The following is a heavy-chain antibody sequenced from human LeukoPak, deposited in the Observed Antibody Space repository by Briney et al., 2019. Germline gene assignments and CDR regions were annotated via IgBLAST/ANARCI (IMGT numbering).Heavy chain of an antibody. Sequence: ASVKVSCKASGYTFTSYGISWVRQAPGQGLEWMGWISAYNGNTNYAQKLQGRVTMTRNTSISTAYMELSSLRSEDTAVYYCARGVAVYFDYWGQGTLVTVSS. CDR2: ISAYNGNT. V-gene: IGHV1-18*01. CDR1: GYTFTSYG. D-gene: IGHD6-19*01. CDR3: ARGVAVYFDY. J-gene: IGHJ4*02.